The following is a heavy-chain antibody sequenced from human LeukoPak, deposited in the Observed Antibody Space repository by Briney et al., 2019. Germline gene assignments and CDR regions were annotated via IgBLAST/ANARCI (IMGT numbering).Heavy chain of an antibody. J-gene: IGHJ4*02. CDR3: ARVNGMTTVTDYFDN. D-gene: IGHD4-17*01. CDR2: IYYSGST. V-gene: IGHV4-39*07. Sequence: SETLSFTCTVSGGSISSSSYYWGWLRQPPGKGLEWIRSIYYSGSTYYNPSLKSRVTISVDTSKNQFSLKLSSVTAADTAVYYCARVNGMTTVTDYFDNSGQRTLVTVSS. CDR1: GGSISSSSYY.